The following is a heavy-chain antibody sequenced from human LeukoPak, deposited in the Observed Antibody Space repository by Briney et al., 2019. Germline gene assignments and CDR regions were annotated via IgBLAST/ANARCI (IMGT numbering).Heavy chain of an antibody. CDR3: ARDREGGSYYYGMDV. D-gene: IGHD1-26*01. J-gene: IGHJ6*02. V-gene: IGHV1-69*01. CDR1: GGTFSSYA. Sequence: ASVKVSCKASGGTFSSYAISWVRQAPGQGLEWMGGIIPIFGTANYAQKFQGRVTITADESTSTAYMELSSLRSEDTAVYYCARDREGGSYYYGMDVWGQGTTVTVSS. CDR2: IIPIFGTA.